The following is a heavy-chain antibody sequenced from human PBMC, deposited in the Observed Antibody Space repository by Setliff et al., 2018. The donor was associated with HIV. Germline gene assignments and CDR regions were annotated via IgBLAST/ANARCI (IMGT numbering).Heavy chain of an antibody. CDR3: ARMISYSPYFDY. J-gene: IGHJ4*02. CDR1: GFSLSASGMC. Sequence: VNPTQTLTLTCTFSGFSLSASGMCVSWIRQPPGKALEWLARIDWDDDKFYTTSLKTRLTISKDTSKNQVVLKMTNMDPVDTATYYCARMISYSPYFDYWGQGTPVTVSS. V-gene: IGHV2-70*16. D-gene: IGHD1-26*01. CDR2: IDWDDDK.